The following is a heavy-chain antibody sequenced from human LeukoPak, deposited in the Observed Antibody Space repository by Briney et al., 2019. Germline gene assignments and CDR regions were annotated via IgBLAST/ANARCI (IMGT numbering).Heavy chain of an antibody. Sequence: VKVSCKASGGTFSSYAISWVRQAPGQGLEWMGGIIPVFGTANYAQKFQGRVTITADESTSTAYMELSSLRSEDTAVYYCAREGVSGGYYYGMDVWGQGTTVTVSS. CDR1: GGTFSSYA. J-gene: IGHJ6*02. CDR2: IIPVFGTA. D-gene: IGHD3-10*01. CDR3: AREGVSGGYYYGMDV. V-gene: IGHV1-69*13.